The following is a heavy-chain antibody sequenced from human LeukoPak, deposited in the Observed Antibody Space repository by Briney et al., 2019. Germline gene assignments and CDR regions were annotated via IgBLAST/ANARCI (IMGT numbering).Heavy chain of an antibody. CDR3: ARAGMVRGVNYYYYGMDV. CDR1: GFTFSSYW. V-gene: IGHV3-7*03. CDR2: IKQDGSEK. Sequence: GGSLRLSCAASGFTFSSYWMSWVRQAPGKGLEWVANIKQDGSEKYYVDSVKGRFTISRDNAKNSLYLQMNSLRAEDTAVYYCARAGMVRGVNYYYYGMDVWGQGTTVTVSS. J-gene: IGHJ6*02. D-gene: IGHD3-10*01.